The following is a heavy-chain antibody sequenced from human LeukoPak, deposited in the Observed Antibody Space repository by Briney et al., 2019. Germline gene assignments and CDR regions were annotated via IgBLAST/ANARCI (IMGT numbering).Heavy chain of an antibody. V-gene: IGHV3-30*03. D-gene: IGHD5-12*01. CDR2: ISYEGSNK. CDR1: GFTFSSYG. J-gene: IGHJ4*02. CDR3: ARDQLAYSGYDTLFDY. Sequence: GGSLRLSCAASGFTFSSYGMHWVRQAPGKGLEWVAVISYEGSNKYYADSVKGRFTISRDNSKNTLYLQLNSLRPEDTAVYYCARDQLAYSGYDTLFDYWGQGTLVTVSS.